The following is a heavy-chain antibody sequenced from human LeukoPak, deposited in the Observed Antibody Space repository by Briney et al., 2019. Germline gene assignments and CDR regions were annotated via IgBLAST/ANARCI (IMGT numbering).Heavy chain of an antibody. Sequence: PGGSLRLSCAASGFTFNTYGMSWVRQAPGKGLEWVSVIGGSGGDTYYADSVKGRFTISRDNSKNRLYLRMNSLRAEDTAVYYCAELGITMIGGVWGKGTTVTISS. CDR2: IGGSGGDT. CDR3: AELGITMIGGV. CDR1: GFTFNTYG. D-gene: IGHD3-10*02. V-gene: IGHV3-23*01. J-gene: IGHJ6*04.